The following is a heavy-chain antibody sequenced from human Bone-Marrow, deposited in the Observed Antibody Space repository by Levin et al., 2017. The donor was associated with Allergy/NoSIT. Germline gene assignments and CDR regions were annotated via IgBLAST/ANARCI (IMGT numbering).Heavy chain of an antibody. D-gene: IGHD3-9*01. J-gene: IGHJ6*03. Sequence: LSQTLSLTCTVSGGSINTGDNFWSWIRQPPGKGLEWIGYIFYRGTTYYNPSLESRVDISIDTSKDQFSLRLTSVTAADTAVYYCARDFRQYDISTGYHYYYMDVWGKGTTVTVSS. CDR3: ARDFRQYDISTGYHYYYMDV. V-gene: IGHV4-30-4*01. CDR1: GGSINTGDNF. CDR2: IFYRGTT.